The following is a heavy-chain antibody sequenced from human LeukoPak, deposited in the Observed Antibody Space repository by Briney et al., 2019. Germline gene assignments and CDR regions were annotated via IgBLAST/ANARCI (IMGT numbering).Heavy chain of an antibody. CDR1: GFTFSSYA. V-gene: IGHV3-23*01. J-gene: IGHJ4*02. CDR3: ATAYYYDGSGYYYPADY. D-gene: IGHD3-22*01. CDR2: ISGSDGST. Sequence: GVSLRLSCAASGFTFSSYAMSWVRQAPGKGLEWVSAISGSDGSTYYADSVKGRFTISRDNSKNTLYLQMDSLRAEDTAVYYCATAYYYDGSGYYYPADYWGQGTLVTVSS.